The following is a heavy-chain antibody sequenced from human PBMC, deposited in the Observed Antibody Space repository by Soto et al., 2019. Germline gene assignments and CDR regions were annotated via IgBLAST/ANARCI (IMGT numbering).Heavy chain of an antibody. CDR2: IYHSGST. CDR1: GDSISGYY. J-gene: IGHJ5*02. CDR3: ARVPSP. V-gene: IGHV4-30-2*01. Sequence: PSETLSLTCSVSGDSISGYYWSWIRQPPGKGLEWIGYIYHSGSTYYNPSLKSRVTISVDRSKNQFSLKLSSVTAADTAVYYCARVPSPWGQGTLVTVSS.